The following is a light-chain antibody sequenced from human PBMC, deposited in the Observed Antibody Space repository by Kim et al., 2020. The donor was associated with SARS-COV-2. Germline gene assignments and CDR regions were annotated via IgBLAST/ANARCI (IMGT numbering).Light chain of an antibody. J-gene: IGLJ1*01. CDR1: SLRSYY. CDR3: NSRDSTGKRWV. V-gene: IGLV3-19*01. CDR2: GRN. Sequence: SSELTQDPALSVALGQTVKITCQGDSLRSYYASWYQQKPGQAPILVIYGRNNRPSGIPDRFSGSSSVNTASLTITGAQAEDEADYYCNSRDSTGKRWVFG.